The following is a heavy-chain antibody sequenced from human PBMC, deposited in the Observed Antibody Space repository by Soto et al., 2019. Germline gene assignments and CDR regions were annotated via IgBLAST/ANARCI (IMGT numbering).Heavy chain of an antibody. CDR2: ISSSSYI. V-gene: IGHV3-21*01. Sequence: GGSLRLSCAASGFTFSSYSMNWVRQAPGKGLEWVSSISSSSYIYYADSVKGRFTISRDNAKNTLYLQMNSLRAEDTAVYYCARAGSADFWSGYYASYMDVWGKGTTVTVSS. CDR1: GFTFSSYS. D-gene: IGHD3-3*01. J-gene: IGHJ6*03. CDR3: ARAGSADFWSGYYASYMDV.